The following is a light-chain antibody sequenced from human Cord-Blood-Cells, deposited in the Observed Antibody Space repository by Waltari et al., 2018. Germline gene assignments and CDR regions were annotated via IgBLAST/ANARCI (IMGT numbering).Light chain of an antibody. CDR1: SLRSYS. V-gene: IGLV3-19*01. CDR3: NSRDSSGNHVV. CDR2: GKN. Sequence: SSELTQDPAVSVALGQTVRITSQGDSLRSYSASRYQQKPGPAPVLVIYGKNNRPSGIPDRFAGSSSGNTASLTITRAQAEDDAEYYFNSRDSSGNHVVFGGATKLTVL. J-gene: IGLJ2*01.